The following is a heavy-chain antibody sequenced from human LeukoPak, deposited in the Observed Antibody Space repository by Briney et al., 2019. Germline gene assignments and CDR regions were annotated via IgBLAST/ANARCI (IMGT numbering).Heavy chain of an antibody. J-gene: IGHJ4*02. CDR2: ISYDGSNK. D-gene: IGHD6-19*01. Sequence: GGSLRLSCTASGFTFGDYAMLWVRQAPGKGLEWMAVISYDGSNKYYADSVKGRFTISRDNSKNTLYLQMNSLRAEDTAVYYCARVKIAVAGPYYFDYWGQGTLVTVSS. CDR3: ARVKIAVAGPYYFDY. CDR1: GFTFGDYA. V-gene: IGHV3-30-3*01.